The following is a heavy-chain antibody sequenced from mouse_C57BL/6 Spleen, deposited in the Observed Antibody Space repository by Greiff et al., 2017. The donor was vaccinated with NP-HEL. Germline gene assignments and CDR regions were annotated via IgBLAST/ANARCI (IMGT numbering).Heavy chain of an antibody. V-gene: IGHV1-26*01. CDR2: INPNNGGT. D-gene: IGHD1-1*01. Sequence: EVQLQQSGPELVKPGASVKISCKASGYTFTDYYMNWVKQSHGKSLEWIGDINPNNGGTSYNQKFKGKATLTVDKSSSTAYMELRSLTSEDSAVYYCASPSYSVDYWGQGTTLTVSS. CDR1: GYTFTDYY. CDR3: ASPSYSVDY. J-gene: IGHJ2*01.